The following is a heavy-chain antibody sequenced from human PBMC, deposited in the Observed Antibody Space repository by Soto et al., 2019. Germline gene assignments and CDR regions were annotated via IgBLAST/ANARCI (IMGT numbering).Heavy chain of an antibody. CDR3: ARWGYYYDSSGYYAGEVAFDI. J-gene: IGHJ3*02. D-gene: IGHD3-22*01. CDR2: INHSGST. CDR1: GGSFSGYY. Sequence: PSETLSLTCAVYGGSFSGYYWSWIRQPPGKGLEWIGEINHSGSTNYNPSLKSRVTISVDTSKNQFSLKLSSVTAADTAVYYCARWGYYYDSSGYYAGEVAFDIWGQGTMVTVSS. V-gene: IGHV4-34*01.